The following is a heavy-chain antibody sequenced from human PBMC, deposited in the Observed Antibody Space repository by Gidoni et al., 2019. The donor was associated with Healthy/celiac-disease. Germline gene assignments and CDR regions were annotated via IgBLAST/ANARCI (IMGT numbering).Heavy chain of an antibody. V-gene: IGHV3-23*01. CDR3: AKDVGYCSGGSCYSSAWFDP. CDR1: GFTFSSYA. J-gene: IGHJ5*02. Sequence: EVQLLESGGGLVQPGGSLRLSCAASGFTFSSYAMSWVRQAPGKGLEWVSAISGSGGSTYYADSVKGRFTISRDNSKNTLYLQMNSLRAEDTAVYYCAKDVGYCSGGSCYSSAWFDPWGQGTLVTVSS. D-gene: IGHD2-15*01. CDR2: ISGSGGST.